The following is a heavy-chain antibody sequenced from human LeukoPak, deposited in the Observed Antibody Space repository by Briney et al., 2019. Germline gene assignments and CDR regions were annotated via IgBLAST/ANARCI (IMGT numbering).Heavy chain of an antibody. J-gene: IGHJ5*02. D-gene: IGHD6-19*01. Sequence: GGSLRLSCAPSGFSFSSYATSWVRQAPGKGLKWVSAISGNGESTYYADSVKGRFTISRDNSKNTLYPQMNSLRTEDTALYYCAMGPGIAVADGYSWFDPWGQGTLVTVSS. V-gene: IGHV3-23*01. CDR2: ISGNGEST. CDR3: AMGPGIAVADGYSWFDP. CDR1: GFSFSSYA.